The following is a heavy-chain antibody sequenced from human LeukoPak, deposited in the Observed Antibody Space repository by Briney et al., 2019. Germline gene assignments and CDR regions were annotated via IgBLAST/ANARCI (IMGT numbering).Heavy chain of an antibody. CDR2: MFDSGST. J-gene: IGHJ4*02. Sequence: SETLSLTCTVSGGSISRSNWSWIRQPPGKGLEWIGYMFDSGSTKYNPSLKSRVTISVDTSKNQFSLKLSSVTAADTAVYYCARSSTGSYFDYWGQGTLVTVSS. D-gene: IGHD3-3*02. V-gene: IGHV4-59*01. CDR3: ARSSTGSYFDY. CDR1: GGSISRSN.